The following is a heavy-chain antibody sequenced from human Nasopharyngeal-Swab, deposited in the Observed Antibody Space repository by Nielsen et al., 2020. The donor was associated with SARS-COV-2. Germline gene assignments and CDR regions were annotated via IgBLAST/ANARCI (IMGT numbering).Heavy chain of an antibody. Sequence: ASVKVSCKASGYTFTGHNMHWVRQAPGQGLEWMGLIFSRSDTTGLAHIFKGRVTMTWDTSTNTVYMELSSLTSDDTAVYFCAREAPSTFFFDSWGQGTLLTVSS. J-gene: IGHJ4*02. V-gene: IGHV1-46*01. D-gene: IGHD1-1*01. CDR3: AREAPSTFFFDS. CDR2: IFSRSDTT. CDR1: GYTFTGHN.